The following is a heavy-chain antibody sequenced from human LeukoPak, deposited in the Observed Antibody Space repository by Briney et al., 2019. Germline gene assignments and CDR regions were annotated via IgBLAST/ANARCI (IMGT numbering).Heavy chain of an antibody. CDR1: GGSISSSSHY. D-gene: IGHD3-22*01. CDR2: IYYSGST. CDR3: ARSSDYYGGYFDY. V-gene: IGHV4-61*05. J-gene: IGHJ4*02. Sequence: SETLSLTCTVFGGSISSSSHYWGWIRQPPGKGLEWIGYIYYSGSTNYNPSLKSRVTISVDTSKNQFSLKLSSVTAADTAVYYCARSSDYYGGYFDYWGQGTLVTVSS.